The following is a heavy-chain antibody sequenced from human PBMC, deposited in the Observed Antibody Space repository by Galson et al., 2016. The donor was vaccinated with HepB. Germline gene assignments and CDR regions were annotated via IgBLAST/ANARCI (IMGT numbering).Heavy chain of an antibody. J-gene: IGHJ4*02. CDR1: GFPFSDYY. D-gene: IGHD1/OR15-1a*01. V-gene: IGHV3-11*06. CDR3: ARGMARATNF. Sequence: SLRLSCAGFGFPFSDYYMGWIRQAPGKGLEWVAYISTSDDYSAYADSVKGRFPISRDNANNSVALQMNSLGVDDTGIYYCARGMARATNFWGQGTPVIVSS. CDR2: ISTSDDYS.